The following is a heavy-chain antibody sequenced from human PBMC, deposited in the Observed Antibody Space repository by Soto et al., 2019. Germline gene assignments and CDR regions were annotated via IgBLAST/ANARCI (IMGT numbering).Heavy chain of an antibody. CDR3: ARGPYFGSGRWGMPKHWYFDL. CDR1: GGSFSGDS. Sequence: QVQLQQWGAGLLKPSETLSLTCAVYGGSFSGDSWNWIRQPPGKGLEWLGEINHSGTTNYNPFFKSRVLMSVDTSKNQFALKLTSVTAADTAVYFCARGPYFGSGRWGMPKHWYFDLWGRGTLVTVSS. D-gene: IGHD3-10*01. V-gene: IGHV4-34*01. CDR2: INHSGTT. J-gene: IGHJ2*01.